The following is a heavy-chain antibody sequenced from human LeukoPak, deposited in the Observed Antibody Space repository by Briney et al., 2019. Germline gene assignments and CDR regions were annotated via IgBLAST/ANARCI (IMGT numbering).Heavy chain of an antibody. CDR2: IKEDASER. CDR3: VRLCGSYGGAFDI. Sequence: HPGGSLRLSCAASGFTFSSFWMTWVRQAPGKGLEWVANIKEDASERYYVDSVKGRFTISRDNAKNSLFLQMNSLRADDTAVYYCVRLCGSYGGAFDIWGQGTMVTVSS. V-gene: IGHV3-7*01. D-gene: IGHD3-16*01. CDR1: GFTFSSFW. J-gene: IGHJ3*02.